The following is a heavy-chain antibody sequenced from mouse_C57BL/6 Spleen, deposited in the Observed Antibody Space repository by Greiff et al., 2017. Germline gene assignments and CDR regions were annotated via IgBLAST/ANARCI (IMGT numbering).Heavy chain of an antibody. CDR3: ARSGGSSYWFAY. J-gene: IGHJ3*01. Sequence: QVQLQQPGAELVRPGTSVKLSCKASGYTFTSYWMHWVKQRPGQGLEWIGVIDPSDSYTNYNQKFKGKATLTVDTSSSTAYMQLSSLTSEDSAVYYCARSGGSSYWFAYWGQGTLVTVSA. D-gene: IGHD1-1*01. CDR1: GYTFTSYW. CDR2: IDPSDSYT. V-gene: IGHV1-59*01.